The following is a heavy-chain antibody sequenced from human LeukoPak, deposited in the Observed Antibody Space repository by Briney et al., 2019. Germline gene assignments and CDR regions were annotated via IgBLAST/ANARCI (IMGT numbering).Heavy chain of an antibody. CDR2: VYDNDIS. J-gene: IGHJ3*02. V-gene: IGHV4-59*01. D-gene: IGHD2-15*01. Sequence: PSETLSLTCSVSGASIRSYFWSWIRQSPGKGLEWIGYVYDNDISNFNPSLESRVTILVDRSEGQFSLKLRSVTAADTAVYYCARGLVLATDDAFDIWGPGTMVTVSS. CDR1: GASIRSYF. CDR3: ARGLVLATDDAFDI.